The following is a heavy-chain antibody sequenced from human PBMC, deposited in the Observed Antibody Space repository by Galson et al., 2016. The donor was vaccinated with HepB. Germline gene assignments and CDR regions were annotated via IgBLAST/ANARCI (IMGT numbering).Heavy chain of an antibody. Sequence: PALVKPTQTLTLTCTFSGFSLTTSEVGVGWIRQPPGKALEWLALIYWNDDQRYSPSLDSRLTITKDTSKNHVVLTMTNMDPVDTATYYCAHFGALFGVVIKPRSFDYWGHGTLVTVSS. J-gene: IGHJ4*01. V-gene: IGHV2-5*01. CDR1: GFSLTTSEVG. CDR2: IYWNDDQ. CDR3: AHFGALFGVVIKPRSFDY. D-gene: IGHD3-3*01.